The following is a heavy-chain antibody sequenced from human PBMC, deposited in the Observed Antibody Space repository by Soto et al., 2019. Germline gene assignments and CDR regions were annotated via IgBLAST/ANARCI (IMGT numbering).Heavy chain of an antibody. CDR3: ARGYYDGTGSYSPENYMDV. J-gene: IGHJ6*03. Sequence: VESGGGLVQPGGSLRLSCAGSGFTFRSYWMTWVRQAPGKGLEWVANIKQDGSAKYYGDSVKGRFTISRDNARNSLFLQINGLRAEDTAVYYCARGYYDGTGSYSPENYMDVWGNGTTVTVSS. CDR1: GFTFRSYW. D-gene: IGHD3-10*01. V-gene: IGHV3-7*01. CDR2: IKQDGSAK.